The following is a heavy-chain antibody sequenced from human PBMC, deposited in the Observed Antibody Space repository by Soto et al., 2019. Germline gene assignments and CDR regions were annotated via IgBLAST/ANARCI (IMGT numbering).Heavy chain of an antibody. D-gene: IGHD5-12*01. CDR2: IIPILGIA. CDR1: GGTFSSYT. Sequence: ASVKVSCKASGGTFSSYTISWVRQAPGQGLEWMGRIIPILGIANYAQKFQGRVTITADKSTSTAYMELSSLRSEDTAVYYCARDGDRNSGYDPTPLGYWGQGTLVTVSS. J-gene: IGHJ4*02. CDR3: ARDGDRNSGYDPTPLGY. V-gene: IGHV1-69*04.